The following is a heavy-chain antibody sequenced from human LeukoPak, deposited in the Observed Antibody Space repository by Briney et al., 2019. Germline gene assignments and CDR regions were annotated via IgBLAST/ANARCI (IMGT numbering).Heavy chain of an antibody. CDR2: IYYSGST. CDR3: ASFGAVVDY. J-gene: IGHJ4*02. Sequence: SETLSLTCTVSGGSISSYYWSWIRQPPGKRLEWIGYIYYSGSTNYNPSLKSRVTISVDTSKNQFSLKLSSVTAADTAVYYCASFGAVVDYWGQGTLVTVSS. CDR1: GGSISSYY. D-gene: IGHD3-10*01. V-gene: IGHV4-59*01.